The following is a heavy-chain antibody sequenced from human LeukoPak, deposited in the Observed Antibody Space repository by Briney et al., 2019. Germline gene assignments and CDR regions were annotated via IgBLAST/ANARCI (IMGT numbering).Heavy chain of an antibody. Sequence: PGGSLRPSCAASGFAFSSYWMSWVRQAPGKGLEWVANIKQDGSEKYYVDSVKGRFTISRDDAKNSLFPQMNSLRVEDTAVYYCARDKDSWDYGDFYDNWGQGTLVTVSS. V-gene: IGHV3-7*01. CDR2: IKQDGSEK. CDR3: ARDKDSWDYGDFYDN. D-gene: IGHD4-17*01. J-gene: IGHJ4*02. CDR1: GFAFSSYW.